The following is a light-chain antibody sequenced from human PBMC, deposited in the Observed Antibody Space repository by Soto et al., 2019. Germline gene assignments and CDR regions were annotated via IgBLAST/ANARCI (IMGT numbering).Light chain of an antibody. CDR1: QSIGKY. CDR3: QQSYSTLLT. Sequence: DIQMTQSPSSLSASVGDRVTITCRASQSIGKYLNWYQQKPGKAPKLLIYAASSLQSGVPSRFSGSGSGTDFTLTISSLQPEDFATYYCQQSYSTLLTFGGGTKVEIK. V-gene: IGKV1-39*01. J-gene: IGKJ4*01. CDR2: AAS.